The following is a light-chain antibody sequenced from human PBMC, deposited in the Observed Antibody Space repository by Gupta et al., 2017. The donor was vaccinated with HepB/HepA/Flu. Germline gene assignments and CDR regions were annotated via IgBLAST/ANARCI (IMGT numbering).Light chain of an antibody. J-gene: IGKJ2*04. CDR1: KSVSCW. Sequence: DIQLTQSPSTLSASVGDRVTITFRASKSVSCWLAWYQQKPGKAPKLLIYKASSLESGVQPRFSGSGSGPEFTLNNSSLQADDFATYYCQQGSRFGQGTKLENK. CDR2: KAS. CDR3: QQGSR. V-gene: IGKV1-5*03.